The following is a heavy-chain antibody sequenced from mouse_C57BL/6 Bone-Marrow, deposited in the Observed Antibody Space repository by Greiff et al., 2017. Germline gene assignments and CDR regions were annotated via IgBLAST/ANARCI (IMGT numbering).Heavy chain of an antibody. Sequence: EVKLMESGGGLVKPGGSLKLSCAASGFTFSDYGMHWVRQAPEKGLEWVAYISSDSSTIYYADTVKGRFTVSRDNAKNTLFLQMTSLRSEDTAMYYCAREDYDGSSCFDYWGQGTTLTVSS. CDR1: GFTFSDYG. D-gene: IGHD1-1*01. CDR2: ISSDSSTI. V-gene: IGHV5-17*01. J-gene: IGHJ2*01. CDR3: AREDYDGSSCFDY.